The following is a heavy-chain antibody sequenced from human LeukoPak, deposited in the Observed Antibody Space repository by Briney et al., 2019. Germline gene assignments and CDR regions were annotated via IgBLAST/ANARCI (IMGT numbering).Heavy chain of an antibody. CDR1: GGSISSYY. D-gene: IGHD3-22*01. CDR2: IYYSGST. V-gene: IGHV4-59*08. J-gene: IGHJ4*02. Sequence: SETLSLTCTVSGGSISSYYCSWIRQPPGKGLEWIGYIYYSGSTNYNPSLKSRVTISVDTSKNQFSLKLSSVTAADTAVYYCAXXXXXWAXSGYYFDYWGQGTLVTVSS. CDR3: AXXXXXWAXSGYYFDY.